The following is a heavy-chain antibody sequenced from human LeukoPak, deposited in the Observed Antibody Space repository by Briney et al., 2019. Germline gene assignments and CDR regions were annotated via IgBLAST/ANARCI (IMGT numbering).Heavy chain of an antibody. D-gene: IGHD2-15*01. CDR3: ARVAGYDAFDI. V-gene: IGHV1-69*06. J-gene: IGHJ3*02. CDR1: GGTFSSYG. CDR2: IIPIFGTA. Sequence: ASVKVSCKASGGTFSSYGISWVRQGPGQGLEWMGGIIPIFGTANYAQKFQGRVTITADKSTSTGYMELSSLRSEDTAVYYCARVAGYDAFDIWGQGTMVTVSS.